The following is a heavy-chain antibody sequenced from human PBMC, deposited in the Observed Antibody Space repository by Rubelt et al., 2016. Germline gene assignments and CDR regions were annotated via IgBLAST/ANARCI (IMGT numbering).Heavy chain of an antibody. V-gene: IGHV4-39*01. D-gene: IGHD2-21*02. J-gene: IGHJ5*02. CDR2: IYYSGST. CDR1: GGSISSSSYY. CDR3: ARHGDLQWGGWFDP. Sequence: QLQLQESGPGLVKPSETLSLTCTVSGGSISSSSYYWGWIRQPPGKGLEWIGSIYYSGSTYYNPSLKSRVTISVDTSKNQFSLKLSSVTAADTAVYYCARHGDLQWGGWFDPWGQGTLVTVSS.